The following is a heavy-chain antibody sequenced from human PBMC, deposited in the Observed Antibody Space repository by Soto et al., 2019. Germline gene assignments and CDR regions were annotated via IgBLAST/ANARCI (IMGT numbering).Heavy chain of an antibody. J-gene: IGHJ4*02. D-gene: IGHD2-2*01. CDR2: ISWNSGSI. Sequence: DVQLVESGGGLVQPGRSLRLSCAASGFTFDDYAMHWVRQAPGKGLEWVSGISWNSGSIGYADSVKGRFTISRDNAKNSLYLQMNSLRAEDTALYYCAKVGHCSSTSCLHFDYWGQGTPVTVSS. V-gene: IGHV3-9*01. CDR1: GFTFDDYA. CDR3: AKVGHCSSTSCLHFDY.